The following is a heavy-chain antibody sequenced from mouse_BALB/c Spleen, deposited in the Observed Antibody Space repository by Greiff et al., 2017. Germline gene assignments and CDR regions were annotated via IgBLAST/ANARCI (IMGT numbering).Heavy chain of an antibody. CDR2: IWTGGGT. V-gene: IGHV2-9-2*01. Sequence: QVQLQQSGPGLVAPSQSLSITCTVSGFSLTSYDISWIRQPPGKGLEWLGVIWTGGGTNYNSAFMSRLSISKDNSKSQVFLKMNSLQTDDTAIYYCVRDYYRFPYYYAMDYWGQGTSVTVSS. CDR3: VRDYYRFPYYYAMDY. CDR1: GFSLTSYD. D-gene: IGHD2-14*01. J-gene: IGHJ4*01.